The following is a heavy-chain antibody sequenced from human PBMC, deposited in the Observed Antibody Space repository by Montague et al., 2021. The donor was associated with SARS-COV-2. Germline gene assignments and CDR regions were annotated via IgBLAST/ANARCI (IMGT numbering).Heavy chain of an antibody. CDR3: ARRTYDILTGYDYGMDV. J-gene: IGHJ6*02. CDR1: GGSFSGHY. V-gene: IGHV2-70*11. Sequence: TLSLTCAVYGGSFSGHYWSWIRQPPGKALEWLARIDWDDDKYYSTSLKTRLTISKDTSKNQVVLTMTNMDPVDTATYYCARRTYDILTGYDYGMDVWGQGTTVTVSS. CDR2: IDWDDDK. D-gene: IGHD3-9*01.